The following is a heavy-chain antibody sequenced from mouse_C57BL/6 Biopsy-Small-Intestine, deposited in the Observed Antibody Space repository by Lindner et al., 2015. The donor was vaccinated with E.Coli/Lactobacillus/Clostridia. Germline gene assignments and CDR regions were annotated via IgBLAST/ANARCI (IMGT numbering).Heavy chain of an antibody. CDR2: INPSSGYT. CDR3: ARGTGYYDYDVWFAY. J-gene: IGHJ3*01. Sequence: VQLQESGAELARPGASVKMSCKASGCTFTSYTMDWVKQRPGQGLEWIGYINPSSGYTKYNQKFKDKATLTADKSSSTAYMQLSSLTYEDSAVYYCARGTGYYDYDVWFAYWGQGTLVTVSA. V-gene: IGHV1-4*01. D-gene: IGHD2-4*01. CDR1: GCTFTSYT.